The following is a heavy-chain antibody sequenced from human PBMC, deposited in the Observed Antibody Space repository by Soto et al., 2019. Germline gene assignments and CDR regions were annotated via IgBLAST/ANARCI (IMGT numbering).Heavy chain of an antibody. CDR2: ISSSSSYI. D-gene: IGHD3-9*01. Sequence: GGSLRLSCAASGFTFSSYSMNWVRQAPGKGLEWVSSISSSSSYIYYADSVKGRFTISRDNSKSTLYLQMNSLRAEDTAVYYCARGAPDYDILTGGDDAFDIWGQGTMVTVSS. CDR3: ARGAPDYDILTGGDDAFDI. J-gene: IGHJ3*02. V-gene: IGHV3-21*01. CDR1: GFTFSSYS.